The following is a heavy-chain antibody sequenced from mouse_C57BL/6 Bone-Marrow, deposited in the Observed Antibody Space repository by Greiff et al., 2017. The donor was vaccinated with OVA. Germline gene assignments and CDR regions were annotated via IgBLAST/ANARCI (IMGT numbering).Heavy chain of an antibody. Sequence: EVQLQQSGPGLVKPSQSLSLTCSVTGYSITSGYYWNWIRQFPGNKLEWMGYISYDGSNNYNPSLKNRISITRDTSKNQFFLKLNSVTTEDTATYYCARGVTTVYYFDYWGQGTTLTVSS. V-gene: IGHV3-6*01. CDR1: GYSITSGYY. D-gene: IGHD1-1*01. J-gene: IGHJ2*01. CDR3: ARGVTTVYYFDY. CDR2: ISYDGSN.